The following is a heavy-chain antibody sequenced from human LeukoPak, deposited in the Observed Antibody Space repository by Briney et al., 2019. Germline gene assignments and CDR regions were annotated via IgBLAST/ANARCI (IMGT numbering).Heavy chain of an antibody. CDR2: IYTTGIT. J-gene: IGHJ4*02. D-gene: IGHD5-18*01. Sequence: PSETLSLTCTVSGGSISNYFWSWIRQPAEKGLEWIGRIYTTGITNCNPSLESRVTMSVDTSKNQFSLRLNSVTAADTAVYFCARNALRGYIYGFDYWGQGTLVTVSS. V-gene: IGHV4-4*07. CDR3: ARNALRGYIYGFDY. CDR1: GGSISNYF.